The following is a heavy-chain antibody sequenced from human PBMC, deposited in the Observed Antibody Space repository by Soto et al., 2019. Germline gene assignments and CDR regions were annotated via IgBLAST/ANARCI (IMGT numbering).Heavy chain of an antibody. Sequence: EVQLVESGGGLVKPGGSLRLSCTASGFTFNNTWMNWVRQAPGKGLEWVGRIKSQSKDGTTDYAAPVKGRFTISRDDSKNTLYLQMNSLKTEDTAMYYCSTETLDWGQGTLVTVSS. V-gene: IGHV3-15*07. J-gene: IGHJ4*02. CDR2: IKSQSKDGTT. CDR1: GFTFNNTW. CDR3: STETLD.